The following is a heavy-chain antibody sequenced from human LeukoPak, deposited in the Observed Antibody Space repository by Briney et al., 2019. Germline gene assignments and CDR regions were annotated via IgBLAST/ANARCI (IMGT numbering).Heavy chain of an antibody. CDR1: GFTFSDYA. CDR3: ATDAGHWFDP. J-gene: IGHJ5*02. CDR2: IGYDGSNK. Sequence: GGSLRLSCAASGFTFSDYAMHWVRQAPGKGLEWVAVIGYDGSNKYDADSVKGRFTISRDNSKNTLFLQMNSLRAEDTAVYYCATDAGHWFDPWGQGTLVTVSS. V-gene: IGHV3-33*01.